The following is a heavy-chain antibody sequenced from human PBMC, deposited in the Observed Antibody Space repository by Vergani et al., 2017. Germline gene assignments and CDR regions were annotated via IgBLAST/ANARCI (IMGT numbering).Heavy chain of an antibody. CDR3: ATKSXGTPGCQIGYFRE. CDR1: GFTSSYYG. D-gene: IGHD1-1*01. CDR2: ISYDGTQK. J-gene: IGHJ1*01. Sequence: QVHLVESGGGVVQPGRSLKLSCVVSGFTSSYYGMHWVRQASGKGLEWVAVISYDGTQKYYADSVKGRFTISRDNSKSTLYLQMNSLRTEDTAVYYCATKSXGTPGCQIGYFREWGQGTLVTVSS. V-gene: IGHV3-30*03.